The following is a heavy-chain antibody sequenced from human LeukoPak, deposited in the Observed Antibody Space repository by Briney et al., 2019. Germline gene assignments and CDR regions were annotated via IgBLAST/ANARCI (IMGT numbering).Heavy chain of an antibody. Sequence: ASVKVSCKASGYTFSSYAMSRVRQAPGKGLEWVSAISGSGGSTYYADSVKGRFTISRDNSKNTLYLQMNSLRAEDTAVYYCAKVQYCSSTSCWNFQHWGQGTLVTVSS. D-gene: IGHD2-2*01. CDR1: GYTFSSYA. J-gene: IGHJ1*01. CDR2: ISGSGGST. V-gene: IGHV3-23*01. CDR3: AKVQYCSSTSCWNFQH.